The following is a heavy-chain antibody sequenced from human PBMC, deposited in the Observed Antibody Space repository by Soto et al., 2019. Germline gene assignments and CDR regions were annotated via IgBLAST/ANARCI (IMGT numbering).Heavy chain of an antibody. D-gene: IGHD5-12*01. CDR1: GFSLSTSGVD. V-gene: IGHV2-5*02. J-gene: IGHJ4*02. Sequence: QITLKESGPTRVKPTQTLTQTCTLSGFSLSTSGVDVGWIRRPPGKALEWLALIYWDDDKRYSPSLKSRLTITKDTSKNQVVLTMTNMDPVDTATYYCAHRHWADGYNPRFDYWGQGTLVTVSS. CDR3: AHRHWADGYNPRFDY. CDR2: IYWDDDK.